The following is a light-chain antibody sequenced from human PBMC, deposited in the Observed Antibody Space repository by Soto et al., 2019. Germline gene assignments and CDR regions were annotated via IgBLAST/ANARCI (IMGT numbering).Light chain of an antibody. CDR1: SSNIGSTT. V-gene: IGLV1-44*01. Sequence: QSALTQSPSASGTPGQRVTISCSGSSSNIGSTTVNWYQQLPGTAPKLLIYGNNQRPSGVPDRFSGSKSGTSASLAISGLQSEDEADYYGAAWDDSLYGYVFGTGTKVTVL. J-gene: IGLJ1*01. CDR3: AAWDDSLYGYV. CDR2: GNN.